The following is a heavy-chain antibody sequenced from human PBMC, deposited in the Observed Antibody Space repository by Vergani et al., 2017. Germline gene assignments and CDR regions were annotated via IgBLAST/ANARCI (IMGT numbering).Heavy chain of an antibody. J-gene: IGHJ6*02. CDR3: ARDGRYSGDEVYYYYGMDV. CDR2: IIPIFGTA. CDR1: GGTFSSYA. D-gene: IGHD5-12*01. Sequence: QVQLVQSGAEVKKPGSSVKVSCKASGGTFSSYAISWVRQAPGQGLEWMGRIIPIFGTANYAQKFQGRVTITADESTSTAYMELGSLRSEDTAVYYCARDGRYSGDEVYYYYGMDVWGQGTTVTVSS. V-gene: IGHV1-69*13.